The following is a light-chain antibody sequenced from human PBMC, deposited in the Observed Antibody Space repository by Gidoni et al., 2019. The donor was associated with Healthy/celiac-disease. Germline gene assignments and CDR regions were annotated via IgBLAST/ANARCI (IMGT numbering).Light chain of an antibody. CDR2: SNN. Sequence: QSVLTHPPSASGPPGQRVTISCSGSSSNIGSNTVNWYQQLPGTAPKPLIYSNNQRPSGVPDRFSGSKSGTSASLAISGLQSEDEADYYCAAWNDSLNGHWVFGGGTKLTVL. CDR3: AAWNDSLNGHWV. V-gene: IGLV1-44*01. J-gene: IGLJ3*02. CDR1: SSNIGSNT.